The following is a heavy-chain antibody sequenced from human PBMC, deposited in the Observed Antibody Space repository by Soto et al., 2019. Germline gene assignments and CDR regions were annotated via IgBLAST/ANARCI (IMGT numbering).Heavy chain of an antibody. V-gene: IGHV3-20*04. CDR1: GFGFDEYG. D-gene: IGHD4-17*01. CDR3: ARDHRWGYEYGDYGDS. J-gene: IGHJ4*02. Sequence: EVYLVESGGGVVRPGGSLRLSCAASGFGFDEYGMSWVRQGPGKGLEWVSGINRHGDSTGYADSVKGRFTTSRDNAKNSLYLQMNGLRVEDTAFYYCARDHRWGYEYGDYGDSWGQGTLVTVSS. CDR2: INRHGDST.